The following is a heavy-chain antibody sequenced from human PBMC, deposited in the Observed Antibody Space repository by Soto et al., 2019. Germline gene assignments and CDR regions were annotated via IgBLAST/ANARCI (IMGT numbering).Heavy chain of an antibody. CDR2: ISGSGGST. CDR1: GFTFSSYA. Sequence: LRLSCAASGFTFSSYAMSWVRQAPGKGLEWVSAISGSGGSTYYADSVKGRFTISRDNSKNTLYLQMNSLRAEDTAVYYCARGSGYRPVLDYWGQGTLVTVSS. D-gene: IGHD3-3*01. V-gene: IGHV3-23*01. CDR3: ARGSGYRPVLDY. J-gene: IGHJ4*02.